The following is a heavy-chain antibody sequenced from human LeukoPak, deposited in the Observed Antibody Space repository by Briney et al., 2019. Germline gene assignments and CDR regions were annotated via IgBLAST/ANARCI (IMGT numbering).Heavy chain of an antibody. Sequence: GGSLRLSCEASGFTFSSYSMNWVRQAPGKGLEWVSSISSSTSYIYYADSVKGRFTISRDNAKNSPYLQMNSLRAEDTAVYYCARGGLLDYWGQGTLVTVSS. CDR3: ARGGLLDY. CDR1: GFTFSSYS. D-gene: IGHD4-11*01. CDR2: ISSSTSYI. V-gene: IGHV3-21*01. J-gene: IGHJ4*02.